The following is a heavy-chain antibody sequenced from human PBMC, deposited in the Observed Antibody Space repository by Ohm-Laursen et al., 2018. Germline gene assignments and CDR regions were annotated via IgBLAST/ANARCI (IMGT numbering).Heavy chain of an antibody. CDR3: ARDIDSWQWPQLDY. J-gene: IGHJ4*02. D-gene: IGHD6-19*01. Sequence: GSLRLSCTTSGFSFSSYSMNWVRQAPGKGLEWVSYISSSSSTIYYADSVKGRFTISRDNAKNSLYLQMNSLRAEDTAVYYCARDIDSWQWPQLDYWGQGTLVTVSS. CDR1: GFSFSSYS. V-gene: IGHV3-48*01. CDR2: ISSSSSTI.